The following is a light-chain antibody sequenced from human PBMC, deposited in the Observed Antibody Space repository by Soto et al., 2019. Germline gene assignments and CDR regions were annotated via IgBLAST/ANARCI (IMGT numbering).Light chain of an antibody. CDR2: DVS. Sequence: QSALTQPASVSGSPGQSITISCTGTSSDVGGYNYVSWYQQHPGKAPKLMIYDVSNRPSGVPDRFSGSKSGNTASLTISGLQAEDEADYYCCSYAGSYTRYVFGTGTKLTVL. V-gene: IGLV2-11*01. CDR3: CSYAGSYTRYV. CDR1: SSDVGGYNY. J-gene: IGLJ1*01.